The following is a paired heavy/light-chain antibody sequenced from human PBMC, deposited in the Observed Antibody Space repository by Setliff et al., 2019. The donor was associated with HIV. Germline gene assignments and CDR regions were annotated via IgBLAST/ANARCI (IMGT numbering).Heavy chain of an antibody. D-gene: IGHD1-1*01. V-gene: IGHV4-38-2*01. J-gene: IGHJ4*02. CDR1: GDSISSGYY. CDR3: VRYKALSGTKYFDY. CDR2: IFHSGSD. Sequence: QVQLQESGPGLVKPSETLSLTCDVFGDSISSGYYWVWIRQPPGKGLEWIASIFHSGSDYYHPSLKSRVTISVDTSKNQFSLNLYSVTAADTAVYYCVRYKALSGTKYFDYWGQGTLVTVSS.
Light chain of an antibody. J-gene: IGKJ1*01. CDR2: GAS. CDR3: HHDDNFLWT. Sequence: EIVMTQSPATLSLSPGERATLSCRASQTVSSSSLSWYQRKPGQAPRLLIYGASTRAPGVPARFSGSGSGTDFTLTVSSLQPEDFAVYFCHHDDNFLWTFGQGTKVETK. CDR1: QTVSSSS. V-gene: IGKV3D-7*01.